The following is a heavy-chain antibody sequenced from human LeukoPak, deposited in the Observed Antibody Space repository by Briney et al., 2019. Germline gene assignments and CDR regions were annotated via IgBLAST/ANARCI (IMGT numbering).Heavy chain of an antibody. V-gene: IGHV3-30*02. CDR3: AKDRERVLTSTSCSFDS. J-gene: IGHJ4*01. CDR1: GFTFSSYA. D-gene: IGHD2-2*01. CDR2: IRYDASDK. Sequence: GGSLRLSCAASGFTFSSYAMHWVRQAPGKGLEWVTFIRYDASDKYYADSVNGRFTISRDNSKNTVYLQMHSLRAEDTAVYYCAKDRERVLTSTSCSFDSWGHGTLVTVSS.